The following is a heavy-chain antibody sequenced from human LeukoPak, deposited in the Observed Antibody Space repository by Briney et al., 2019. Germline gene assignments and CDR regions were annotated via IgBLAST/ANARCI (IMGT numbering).Heavy chain of an antibody. CDR1: GYTFTSYG. CDR2: ISAYNGTT. V-gene: IGHV1-18*01. CDR3: ARDGRGSRRYFRSHYFDY. Sequence: ASVKVSCKASGYTFTSYGISWVRQAPGQGLEWMGWISAYNGTTNYAQKLQGRVTMTTDTSTSTAYMELRSLRSDDTAVYYCARDGRGSRRYFRSHYFDYWGQGTLVTVSS. D-gene: IGHD3-9*01. J-gene: IGHJ4*02.